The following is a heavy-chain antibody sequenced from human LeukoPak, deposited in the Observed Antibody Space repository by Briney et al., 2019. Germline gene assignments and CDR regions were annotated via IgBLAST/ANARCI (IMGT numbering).Heavy chain of an antibody. Sequence: GGSLRLSCAASGFTFSSYGMHWVRQAPGKGLEWVAFIRYDGSNKYYADSVKGRFTISRDNSKNTLYLQMNSLRAEDTAVYYCAKDANYYGSGPDYWGQGTLVTVSS. V-gene: IGHV3-30*02. CDR2: IRYDGSNK. D-gene: IGHD3-10*01. CDR1: GFTFSSYG. J-gene: IGHJ4*02. CDR3: AKDANYYGSGPDY.